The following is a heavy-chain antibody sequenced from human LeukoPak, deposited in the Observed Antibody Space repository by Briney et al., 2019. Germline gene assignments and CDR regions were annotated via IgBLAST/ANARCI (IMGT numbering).Heavy chain of an antibody. Sequence: ASVKVSCKASGYTFTGYGISWVRQAPGQGLEWMGWISAYNGNTNYAQKLQGRVTMTTDTSTSTAYMELRSLRSDDTAVYYCARFRATVTPFDPWGQGTLVTVSS. D-gene: IGHD4-17*01. CDR2: ISAYNGNT. J-gene: IGHJ5*02. CDR1: GYTFTGYG. V-gene: IGHV1-18*01. CDR3: ARFRATVTPFDP.